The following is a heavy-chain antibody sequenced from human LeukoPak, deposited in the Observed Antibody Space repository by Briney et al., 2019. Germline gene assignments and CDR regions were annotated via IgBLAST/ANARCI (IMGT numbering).Heavy chain of an antibody. Sequence: SGTLSLTCGVSGGSITSTNYWTWVRQPPGKGLEWSGEVNLQGSTNYNPSLMGRAAISVDMSENHISLQLTSVTAADTAVYYCAREGGPYRPLDYSGQGTLVTVSS. CDR3: AREGGPYRPLDY. V-gene: IGHV4-4*02. J-gene: IGHJ4*02. CDR2: VNLQGST. CDR1: GGSITSTNY.